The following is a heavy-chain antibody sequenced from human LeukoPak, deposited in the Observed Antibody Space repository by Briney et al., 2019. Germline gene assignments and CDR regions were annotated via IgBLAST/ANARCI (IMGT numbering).Heavy chain of an antibody. D-gene: IGHD4-23*01. Sequence: PGGSLRLSCAASGFTFSSYSMNWVRQAPVKGLEWVSSISSSSSYIYYADSVKGRFTISRDNAKNSLYLQMNSLRAEDTAVYYCARDRNGGPQKVAFDIWGQGTMVTVSS. CDR3: ARDRNGGPQKVAFDI. V-gene: IGHV3-21*01. CDR1: GFTFSSYS. CDR2: ISSSSSYI. J-gene: IGHJ3*02.